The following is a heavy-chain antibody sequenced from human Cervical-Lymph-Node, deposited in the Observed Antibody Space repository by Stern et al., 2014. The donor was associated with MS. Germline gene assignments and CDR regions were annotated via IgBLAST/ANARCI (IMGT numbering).Heavy chain of an antibody. CDR3: ARVSYDFWSGYYAFDY. D-gene: IGHD3-3*01. J-gene: IGHJ4*02. V-gene: IGHV4-31*03. CDR2: IYYSGST. Sequence: QVQLQESGPGLVKPSQTLSLTCTVSGGSISSGGYYWSWIRQHPGKGLEWIGYIYYSGSTYYNTSLKSRVTISVDTSKNQFSLKLSSVTAADTAVYYCARVSYDFWSGYYAFDYWGQGTLVTVSS. CDR1: GGSISSGGYY.